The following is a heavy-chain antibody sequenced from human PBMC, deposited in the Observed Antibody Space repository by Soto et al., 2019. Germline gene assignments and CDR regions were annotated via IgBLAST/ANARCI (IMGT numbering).Heavy chain of an antibody. CDR1: GGSLSSSNW. CDR2: IFLSGST. CDR3: ARGVSGYSGYRGEYYYYYYGMDV. J-gene: IGHJ6*02. V-gene: IGHV4-4*02. D-gene: IGHD5-12*01. Sequence: SETPSLTCAVSGGSLSSSNWWRWVRQPPGEGPGWNGEIFLSGSTNYNPSLKSRVTISVDKSKNQFSLKLSSVTAADTAVYYCARGVSGYSGYRGEYYYYYYGMDVWGQGTTVTVSS.